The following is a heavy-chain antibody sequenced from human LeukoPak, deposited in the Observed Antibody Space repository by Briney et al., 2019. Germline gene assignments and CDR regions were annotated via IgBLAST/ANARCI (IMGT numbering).Heavy chain of an antibody. J-gene: IGHJ5*02. CDR3: ARGSSVYCSSISCYDGFSSWFDP. V-gene: IGHV3-48*03. CDR1: GFTFSRYE. Sequence: GGSLRLSCAASGFTFSRYEMNWVRQAPGKGLEWVSYISSSGSTIYYADSVKGRFTISRDNAKNSLYLQMNSLRAEDTAVYYCARGSSVYCSSISCYDGFSSWFDPWGQGTLVTVSS. D-gene: IGHD2-2*01. CDR2: ISSSGSTI.